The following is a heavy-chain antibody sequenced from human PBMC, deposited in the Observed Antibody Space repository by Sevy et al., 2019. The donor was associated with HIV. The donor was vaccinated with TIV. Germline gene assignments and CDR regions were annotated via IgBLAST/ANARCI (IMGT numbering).Heavy chain of an antibody. D-gene: IGHD3-3*01. CDR1: GFTFTDYW. V-gene: IGHV3-7*01. Sequence: GGSLRLSCETSGFTFTDYWMSWVRQIPGKGLEWVATIKQDQSEKYYVDSVKGRLAISRDSAKKSFSLQMNGLKAEDTALYFCAREVGGFNWRPYYFDSWGQGTLVTVSS. J-gene: IGHJ4*02. CDR2: IKQDQSEK. CDR3: AREVGGFNWRPYYFDS.